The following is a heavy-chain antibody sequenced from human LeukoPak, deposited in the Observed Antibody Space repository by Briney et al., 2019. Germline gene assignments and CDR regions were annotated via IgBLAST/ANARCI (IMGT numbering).Heavy chain of an antibody. J-gene: IGHJ6*02. CDR3: ALWGPSGMDV. CDR1: GFTFSSYA. Sequence: GGSLRLSCAASGFTFSSYAMHWVRQAPGKGLEWVAVIPYDGSNKYYADSVKGRFTISRDNSKNTLNLQMNSLRAEDTAVYYCALWGPSGMDVWGQGTTVTVSS. V-gene: IGHV3-30-3*01. CDR2: IPYDGSNK. D-gene: IGHD3-10*01.